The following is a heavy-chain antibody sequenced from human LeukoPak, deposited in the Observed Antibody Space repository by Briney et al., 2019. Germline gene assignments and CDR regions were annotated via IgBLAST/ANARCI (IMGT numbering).Heavy chain of an antibody. CDR1: GFTFSSYS. CDR2: ISSSSSYI. J-gene: IGHJ4*02. D-gene: IGHD5-12*01. V-gene: IGHV3-21*01. CDR3: ARTIVSGYDWDY. Sequence: GGSLRLSCAASGFTFSSYSMNWVRQAPGKGLEWVSSISSSSSYIYYADSVKGRFTISRDNAKNSLYLQMNSLRAEDTAVYYCARTIVSGYDWDYWGQGTLVTVSS.